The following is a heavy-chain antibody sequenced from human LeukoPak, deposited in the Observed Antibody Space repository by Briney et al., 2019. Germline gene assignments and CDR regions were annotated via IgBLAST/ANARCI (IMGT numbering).Heavy chain of an antibody. D-gene: IGHD6-13*01. CDR2: IYYSRSI. V-gene: IGHV4-59*01. CDR1: GGSISNYY. J-gene: IGHJ4*02. CDR3: ARGSSFFDY. Sequence: SETLSLTCTVSGGSISNYYWSWVRQPPGKGLEWIGYIYYSRSINFNPSLKSRVTISVDTSKNQFSLKLSSVTAADTAVYHCARGSSFFDYWGQGTLVTVSS.